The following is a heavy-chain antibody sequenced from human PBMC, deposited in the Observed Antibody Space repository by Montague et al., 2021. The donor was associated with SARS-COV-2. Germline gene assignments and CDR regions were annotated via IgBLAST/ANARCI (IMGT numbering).Heavy chain of an antibody. CDR1: GGSISSSTYY. Sequence: SETLSLTCNVSGGSISSSTYYWGWIRQPPGKGLEWIGNLYNGGTTYYSPSLKSRVTISVDTSKNHFSLNMASVTAADTAVYYCARTSKLRESSSGNYYYHAMAVWGQGTTVTVSS. V-gene: IGHV4-39*02. D-gene: IGHD3-16*01. CDR3: ARTSKLRESSSGNYYYHAMAV. CDR2: LYNGGTT. J-gene: IGHJ6*02.